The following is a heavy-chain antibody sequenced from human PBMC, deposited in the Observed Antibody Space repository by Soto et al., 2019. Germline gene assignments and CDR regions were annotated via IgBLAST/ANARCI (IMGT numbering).Heavy chain of an antibody. D-gene: IGHD3-3*01. CDR1: GGTFSSYA. CDR3: ASSPNYVFWGGEPYYNGMDV. CDR2: IIPIFGTA. J-gene: IGHJ6*02. Sequence: ASVKVSCKASGGTFSSYAISWVRQAPGQGLEWMGGIIPIFGTANYAQKFQGRVTITADESTSTAYMELSSLRSADTAVYFCASSPNYVFWGGEPYYNGMDVWGPGTTVTVSS. V-gene: IGHV1-69*13.